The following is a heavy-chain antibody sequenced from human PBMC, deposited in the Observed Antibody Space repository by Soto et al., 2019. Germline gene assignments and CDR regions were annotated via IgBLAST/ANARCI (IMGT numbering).Heavy chain of an antibody. V-gene: IGHV4-34*01. CDR2: INHSGST. D-gene: IGHD2-15*01. Sequence: SETLSVTCAVYGGSFSGYYWSWIRQPPGKGLEWIGEINHSGSTNYNPSLKSRVAISVDTSKNQFSLKLSSVTAADTAVYYCARGLSGSFLYWGQGTLVTVSS. CDR3: ARGLSGSFLY. J-gene: IGHJ4*02. CDR1: GGSFSGYY.